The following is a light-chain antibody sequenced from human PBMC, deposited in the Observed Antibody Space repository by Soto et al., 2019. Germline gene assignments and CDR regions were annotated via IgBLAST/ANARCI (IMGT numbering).Light chain of an antibody. V-gene: IGLV2-14*03. Sequence: QSALTQPASVSGSPGQSITISCTGTSSDVGGYNFVSWYQQHPGKAPRLMILDVNNRPSGVSTRFSGSKSGNTASLTISGLQAEDEADYCCCSYSGSSTIVVFGGGTQLTVL. J-gene: IGLJ2*01. CDR1: SSDVGGYNF. CDR2: DVN. CDR3: CSYSGSSTIVV.